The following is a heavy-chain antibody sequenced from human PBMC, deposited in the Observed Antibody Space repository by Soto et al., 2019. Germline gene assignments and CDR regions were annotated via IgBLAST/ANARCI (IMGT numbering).Heavy chain of an antibody. CDR1: GFTFSNYN. J-gene: IGHJ3*01. D-gene: IGHD3-22*01. V-gene: IGHV3-48*02. Sequence: GGSLRLSCVASGFTFSNYNMNWARQAPGKGLEWISYISNDGRTRYYADSVKGRFAISRDNAQNSLSLQMNSLRDEDTAVYYCAKEVDTSGYTEVFDLWGQGTMVTVSS. CDR2: ISNDGRTR. CDR3: AKEVDTSGYTEVFDL.